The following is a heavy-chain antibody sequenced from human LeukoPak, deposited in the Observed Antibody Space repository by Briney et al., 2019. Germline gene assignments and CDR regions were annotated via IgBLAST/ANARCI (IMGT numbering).Heavy chain of an antibody. D-gene: IGHD1-26*01. CDR2: IKRDGSDK. CDR3: ARDGYYIVDY. V-gene: IGHV3-7*01. Sequence: GGSLRLSCAASGFTFSSYWTSWVRQAPGKGLEWVANIKRDGSDKYYVDSVRGRFTISRDNAKNSLYLQMNSLSAEDTAVYYCARDGYYIVDYWGQGTLVTVSS. CDR1: GFTFSSYW. J-gene: IGHJ4*02.